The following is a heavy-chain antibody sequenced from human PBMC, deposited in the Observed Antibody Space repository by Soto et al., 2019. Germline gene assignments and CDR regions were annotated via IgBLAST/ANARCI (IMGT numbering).Heavy chain of an antibody. J-gene: IGHJ6*02. CDR3: ARDLCIAAAGRYYYYYGMDV. CDR1: GGTFSSYA. CDR2: IIPIFGTA. D-gene: IGHD6-13*01. V-gene: IGHV1-69*06. Sequence: QVQLVQSGAEVKKPGSSVKVSCKASGGTFSSYAISWVRQAPGQGLEWMGGIIPIFGTANYAQKFQGRVTITADKSTSTAYMELSSLRSEDTAVYYCARDLCIAAAGRYYYYYGMDVWGQGTTVTVSS.